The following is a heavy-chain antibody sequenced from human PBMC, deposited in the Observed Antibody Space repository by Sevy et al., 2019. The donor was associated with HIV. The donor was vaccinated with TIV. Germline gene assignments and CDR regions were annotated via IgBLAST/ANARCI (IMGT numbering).Heavy chain of an antibody. CDR1: GGSISSFY. D-gene: IGHD5-18*01. CDR2: ISYSGST. J-gene: IGHJ4*02. Sequence: SETLSLTCTVSGGSISSFYWNWIRQSPGKGLEWIGHISYSGSTNYNPSLKSRVTISVDTSKNQFSLKLSSVTAADTAVYYCARGIFSYGYWREFDYWGQGNLVTVSS. V-gene: IGHV4-59*01. CDR3: ARGIFSYGYWREFDY.